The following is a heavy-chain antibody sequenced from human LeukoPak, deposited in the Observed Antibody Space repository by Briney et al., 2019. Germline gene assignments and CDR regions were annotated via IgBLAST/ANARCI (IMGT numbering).Heavy chain of an antibody. CDR1: GYTFTSYY. J-gene: IGHJ1*01. V-gene: IGHV1-46*01. Sequence: EASVKVSCKASGYTFTSYYMHWVRQAPGQGLEWMGIINPSGGSTSYAQKFQGRVTMTRDTSTSTVYMELSSLRSEDTAVYYCARGSRVVVAASPLFQHWGQGTLVTVSS. D-gene: IGHD2-15*01. CDR3: ARGSRVVVAASPLFQH. CDR2: INPSGGST.